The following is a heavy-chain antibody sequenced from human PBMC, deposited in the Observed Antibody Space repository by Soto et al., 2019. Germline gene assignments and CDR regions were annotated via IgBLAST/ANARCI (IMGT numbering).Heavy chain of an antibody. Sequence: GGSLRLSCAVSGFTFSDYAMTWVRQAPGKGLEWVSGITGSGGLTYYADIVKGRFTVSRDNSKNTVYLQMSSLRAEDTAVYYCVKGSAKHWCYKAPGHSWGQGSLVTVSS. CDR3: VKGSAKHWCYKAPGHS. J-gene: IGHJ4*02. D-gene: IGHD2-2*02. CDR2: ITGSGGLT. V-gene: IGHV3-23*01. CDR1: GFTFSDYA.